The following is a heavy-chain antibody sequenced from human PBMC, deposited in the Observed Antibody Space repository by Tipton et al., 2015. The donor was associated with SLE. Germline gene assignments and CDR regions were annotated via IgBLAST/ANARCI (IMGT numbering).Heavy chain of an antibody. Sequence: TLSLTCTVSGGSISSYYWGWIRQPPGKGLEWIGSINYSGGAYHNPSLRSRLTISIDPAKNQFSLKLTSVTAADTAVYYCARADGATGLDYWGQGTLVTVSS. D-gene: IGHD5-12*01. CDR2: INYSGGA. CDR3: ARADGATGLDY. CDR1: GGSISSYY. V-gene: IGHV4-39*07. J-gene: IGHJ4*02.